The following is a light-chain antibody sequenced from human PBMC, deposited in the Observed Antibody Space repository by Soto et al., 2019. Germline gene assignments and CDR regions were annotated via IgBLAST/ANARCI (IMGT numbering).Light chain of an antibody. CDR3: QQYGSSPPTLT. CDR1: QSVGSTF. Sequence: EIVLTQSPDTLSLSPGERATLSCRASQSVGSTFLAWYQQKPGQAPRLLIYDASRRATGIPDTFRGSGSGTDFSLIISSLEPEDFAVYYCQQYGSSPPTLTFGGGTKVEIK. V-gene: IGKV3-20*01. J-gene: IGKJ4*01. CDR2: DAS.